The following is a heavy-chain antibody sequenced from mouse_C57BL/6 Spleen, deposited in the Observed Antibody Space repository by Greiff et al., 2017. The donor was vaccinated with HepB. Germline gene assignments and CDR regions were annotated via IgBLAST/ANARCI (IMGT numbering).Heavy chain of an antibody. CDR2: INPNNGGT. D-gene: IGHD1-1*01. J-gene: IGHJ1*03. CDR3: ARAGYYGSSYGYFDV. Sequence: VQLQQSGPELVKPGASVKISCKASGYTFTDYYMNWVKQSHGKSLEWIGDINPNNGGTSYNQKFKGKATLTVDKSSSTAYMELRSLTSEDSAVYYCARAGYYGSSYGYFDVWGTGTTVTVSS. CDR1: GYTFTDYY. V-gene: IGHV1-26*01.